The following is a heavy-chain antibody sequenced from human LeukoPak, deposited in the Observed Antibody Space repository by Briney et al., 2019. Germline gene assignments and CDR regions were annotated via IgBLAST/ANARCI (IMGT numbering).Heavy chain of an antibody. CDR1: GGSISSYY. CDR2: IYYSGST. J-gene: IGHJ4*02. CDR3: ARLNYGGNHHDY. Sequence: SETLSLTCTVSGGSISSYYWSWIRQPPGKGLEWIGYIYYSGSTNYNPSLKSRVTISVDTSKNQFSLKLSSVTAADTAVYYCARLNYGGNHHDYWGRGTLVTVSS. D-gene: IGHD4-23*01. V-gene: IGHV4-59*08.